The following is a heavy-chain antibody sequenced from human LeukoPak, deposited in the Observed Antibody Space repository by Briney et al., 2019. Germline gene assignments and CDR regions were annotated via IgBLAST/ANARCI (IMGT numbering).Heavy chain of an antibody. D-gene: IGHD3-22*01. CDR2: ISSSSSSYI. CDR1: GFTFSSYS. V-gene: IGHV3-21*01. J-gene: IGHJ4*02. CDR3: ARDVRYYYDRSGWGTEFYFDY. Sequence: GGSLRLSCAASGFTFSSYSMNWVRQAPGKGLEWVSSISSSSSSYIYYADSVKGRFTISRDNAKNSLYLQMNSLRAEDTAVYYCARDVRYYYDRSGWGTEFYFDYWGQGTLVTVSS.